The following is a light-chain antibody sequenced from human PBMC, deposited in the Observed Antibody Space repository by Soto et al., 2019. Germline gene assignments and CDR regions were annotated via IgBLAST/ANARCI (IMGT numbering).Light chain of an antibody. Sequence: DIQMTQSPSSLSASVEDRVTITCRASQSISSYLNWYQQKPGKAPKLLIYAASSLQSGVPSRFSGSGSGTDFTLTISSLQPEDFSTYYCQHSYSTPRTCGQGTEVDI. CDR3: QHSYSTPRT. CDR2: AAS. V-gene: IGKV1-39*01. CDR1: QSISSY. J-gene: IGKJ1*01.